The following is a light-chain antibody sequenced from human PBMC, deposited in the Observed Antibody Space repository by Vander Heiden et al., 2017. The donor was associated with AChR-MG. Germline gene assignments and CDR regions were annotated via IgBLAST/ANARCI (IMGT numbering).Light chain of an antibody. CDR2: LGS. Sequence: EIVMTQSPLSLPVTPGEPASVSCRSDQSLLHDNGDNYLDWYLQKPGQSPQLLIYLGSYRASGVPDRFSGSGSGTDFTLRISRVEAEDVGVYYCMQTLQTPRTFGPGTKVDIK. V-gene: IGKV2-28*01. CDR1: QSLLHDNGDNY. CDR3: MQTLQTPRT. J-gene: IGKJ3*01.